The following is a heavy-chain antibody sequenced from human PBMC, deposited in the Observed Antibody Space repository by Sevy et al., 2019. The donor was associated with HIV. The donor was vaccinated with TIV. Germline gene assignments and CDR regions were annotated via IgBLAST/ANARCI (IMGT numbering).Heavy chain of an antibody. J-gene: IGHJ4*02. D-gene: IGHD2-15*01. CDR2: IQKDGINK. V-gene: IGHV3-30*02. CDR1: GFTFTTYG. Sequence: GGSLRLSCAASGFTFTTYGMHWVRQAPGKGLEWVAFIQKDGINKYYAESLKGRFTISRENSKNTLSLQMNSLRAEDTAVYYCARDRDGYSRATFDYWGQGTLVTVSS. CDR3: ARDRDGYSRATFDY.